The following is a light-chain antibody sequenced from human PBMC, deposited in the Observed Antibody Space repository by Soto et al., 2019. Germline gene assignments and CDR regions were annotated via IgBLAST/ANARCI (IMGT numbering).Light chain of an antibody. V-gene: IGKV3-20*01. Sequence: TVLTQSPGTLALSPGERAHLSCRASRIVCRGCLAWYQQKPGQAPRLRIFGASTRATGIPDRFSGSGSGTDFHLTIRRLEPEDVSVYYCQQYGTSPPLTCGGGTNVEIQ. CDR3: QQYGTSPPLT. CDR1: RIVCRGC. J-gene: IGKJ4*01. CDR2: GAS.